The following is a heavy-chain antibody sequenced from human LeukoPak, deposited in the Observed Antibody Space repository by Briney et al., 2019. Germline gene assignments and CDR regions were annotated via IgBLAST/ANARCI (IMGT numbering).Heavy chain of an antibody. CDR2: ISTTSSHI. CDR3: ARGTTTVQRRDTFDV. D-gene: IGHD4-11*01. Sequence: GGSLRVSCAASGFTFRTYSMDWVRQAPGKELEWVASISTTSSHIYYAESLKGRFTISTDNAKNSLYLQMNSLRAEDTAVYYCARGTTTVQRRDTFDVWGQGTMVTVSS. CDR1: GFTFRTYS. J-gene: IGHJ3*01. V-gene: IGHV3-21*01.